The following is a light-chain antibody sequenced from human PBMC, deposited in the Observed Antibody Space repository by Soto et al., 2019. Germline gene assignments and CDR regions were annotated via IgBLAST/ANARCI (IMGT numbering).Light chain of an antibody. J-gene: IGKJ3*01. V-gene: IGKV3-20*01. CDR3: QQYGISPFT. CDR1: QSISGSY. CDR2: GAS. Sequence: VLTQSPGTLSLSPGERATLSCRASQSISGSYLAWYQHKPGQAPRLLIYGASSRATCIPDRFSGSGSGTDFTLTISRLEPEDFAVYYCQQYGISPFTFGPGTKVDIK.